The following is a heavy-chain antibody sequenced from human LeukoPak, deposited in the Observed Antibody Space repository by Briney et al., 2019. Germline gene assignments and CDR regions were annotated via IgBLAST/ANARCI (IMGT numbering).Heavy chain of an antibody. V-gene: IGHV4-34*01. D-gene: IGHD5-12*01. CDR2: TNHSGCT. CDR3: ARGGSGYDSNPYVDY. CDR1: GGSFSGYY. J-gene: IGHJ4*02. Sequence: PSETLSLACAVYGGSFSGYYWSWIRQPPGKGLEWIGETNHSGCTNYNPSLKSRVTISVDTSKNQFSLKLSSVTAADTAVYYCARGGSGYDSNPYVDYWGQGTLVTVSS.